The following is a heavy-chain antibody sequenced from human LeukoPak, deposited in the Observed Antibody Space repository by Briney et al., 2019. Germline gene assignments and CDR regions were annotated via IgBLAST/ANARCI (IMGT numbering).Heavy chain of an antibody. Sequence: SETLSLTCTVSGGSVSSGSYYWSWIRQPPGKGLEWIGSIYYSGSTYYNPSLKSRVTISVDTSKNQFSLKLSSVTAADTAVYYCARHPPYDFPNPDFDYWGQGTLVTVSS. CDR1: GGSVSSGSYY. V-gene: IGHV4-39*01. CDR2: IYYSGST. CDR3: ARHPPYDFPNPDFDY. J-gene: IGHJ4*02. D-gene: IGHD3-3*01.